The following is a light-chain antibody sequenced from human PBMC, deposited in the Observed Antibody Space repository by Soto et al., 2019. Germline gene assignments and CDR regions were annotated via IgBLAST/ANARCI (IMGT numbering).Light chain of an antibody. CDR3: QVWDSSSDHPVV. CDR1: NIGSKS. V-gene: IGLV3-21*04. J-gene: IGLJ2*01. Sequence: SYEPTQPPSVSLAPGKTARITCGGNNIGSKSVHWYQQKPGQAPVLVIYYDTDRPSGIPERFSGSNSGNTATLTISRVEAGDEADYYCQVWDSSSDHPVVFGGGTKLTVL. CDR2: YDT.